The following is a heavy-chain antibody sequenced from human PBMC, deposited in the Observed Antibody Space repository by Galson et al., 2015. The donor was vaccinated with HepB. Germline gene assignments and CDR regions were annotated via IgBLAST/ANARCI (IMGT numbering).Heavy chain of an antibody. Sequence: SLRLSCAASGFTFSSDSMNWVRQAPGKGLEWVSYISSSSSTIYYADSVKGRFTISRDNAKNSLYLQMNSLRAEDTAVYYCARAITMVRGVPPYYFDYWGQGTLVTVSS. CDR3: ARAITMVRGVPPYYFDY. CDR2: ISSSSSTI. J-gene: IGHJ4*02. V-gene: IGHV3-48*01. CDR1: GFTFSSDS. D-gene: IGHD3-10*01.